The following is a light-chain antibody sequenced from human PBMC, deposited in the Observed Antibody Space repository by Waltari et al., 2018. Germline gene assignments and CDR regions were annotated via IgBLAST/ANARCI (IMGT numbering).Light chain of an antibody. V-gene: IGLV3-27*01. CDR2: KDT. CDR3: YSATDNNLRV. J-gene: IGLJ3*02. Sequence: SYELTQPSSVSVSPGQTVRITCPGTVLAGKYARWFQQKPGQTPVLIIYKDTDRPSGIPERFSGSSSGTTVTLTISGAQVEDEADYYCYSATDNNLRVFGGGTKLTVL. CDR1: VLAGKY.